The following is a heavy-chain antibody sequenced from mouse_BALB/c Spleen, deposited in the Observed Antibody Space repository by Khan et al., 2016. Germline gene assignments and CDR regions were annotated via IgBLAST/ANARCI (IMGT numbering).Heavy chain of an antibody. V-gene: IGHV7-3*02. D-gene: IGHD2-3*01. CDR2: DRNKAHGYTT. CDR1: GFTITDYY. J-gene: IGHJ1*01. CDR3: ARGLNDGYCWFFDG. Sequence: EVELVESGGGLVQPGGSLRISCTTSGFTITDYYMRWVRQPPGEALEWLGFDRNKAHGYTTEYIASVKGRFTISRDISQSILYLQMNTLRAEDSATYYCARGLNDGYCWFFDGLGAGTTITVSA.